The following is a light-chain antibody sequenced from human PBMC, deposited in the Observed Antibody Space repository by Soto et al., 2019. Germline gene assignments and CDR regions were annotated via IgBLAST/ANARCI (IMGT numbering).Light chain of an antibody. Sequence: QSVLTQPPSASGTPGQRVTISCSGSSSNVGSNYVYWYQQLPGTAPKLLIYRNNQRPSGVPDRCSGSKSGASASLAISGLRSEDEADYYCGAWDDSLSGWVFGGGTKLTVL. CDR2: RNN. CDR1: SSNVGSNY. CDR3: GAWDDSLSGWV. V-gene: IGLV1-47*01. J-gene: IGLJ3*02.